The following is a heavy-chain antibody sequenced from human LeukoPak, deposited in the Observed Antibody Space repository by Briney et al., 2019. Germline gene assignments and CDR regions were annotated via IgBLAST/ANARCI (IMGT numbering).Heavy chain of an antibody. V-gene: IGHV3-33*01. CDR3: ARQAAAGTEGYYYYGMDV. D-gene: IGHD6-13*01. Sequence: GGSLRLSCAASGFTFSSYGMHWVRQAPGKGLEWVAVIWYDGSNKYYADSVKGRFTISRDNSKNTLYLQMNSPRAEDTAVYYCARQAAAGTEGYYYYGMDVWGKGTTVTVSS. CDR1: GFTFSSYG. J-gene: IGHJ6*04. CDR2: IWYDGSNK.